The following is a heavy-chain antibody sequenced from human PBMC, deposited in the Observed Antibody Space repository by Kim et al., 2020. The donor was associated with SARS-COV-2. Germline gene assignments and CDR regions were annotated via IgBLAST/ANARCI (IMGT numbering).Heavy chain of an antibody. D-gene: IGHD1-26*01. Sequence: ADSVKGRFTISRDNANSTLYLQMNSLRAEDTAVYYCASRRYTGTSYYFDYWGQGPLVTVSS. V-gene: IGHV3-74*01. J-gene: IGHJ4*02. CDR3: ASRRYTGTSYYFDY.